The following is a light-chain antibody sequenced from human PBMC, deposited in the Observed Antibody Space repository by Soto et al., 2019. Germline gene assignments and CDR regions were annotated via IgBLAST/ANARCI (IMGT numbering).Light chain of an antibody. J-gene: IGLJ1*01. V-gene: IGLV2-14*01. CDR3: TSYAGTSYV. Sequence: QSALTQPASVSGSPGQWITISCTGTSSDIGNYNYVSWYQQYPGKAPKLIIYGVSNRPSGVSNRFAGSKSGNTASLTISGLQAEDGADYYCTSYAGTSYVFGTGTKLTVL. CDR2: GVS. CDR1: SSDIGNYNY.